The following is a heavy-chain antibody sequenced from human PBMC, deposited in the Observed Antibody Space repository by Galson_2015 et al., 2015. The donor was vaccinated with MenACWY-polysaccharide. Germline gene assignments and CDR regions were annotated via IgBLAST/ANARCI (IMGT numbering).Heavy chain of an antibody. CDR2: INSDGRTT. Sequence: SLRLSCAASGFTISSYWMHWVRQVPGKGPEWVSCINSDGRTTYYADSVKGRFTISRDNAKNTLYLQMNSLRDEDTALYYCTSQLILGHWGQGTLVTVSS. D-gene: IGHD2/OR15-2a*01. V-gene: IGHV3-74*01. CDR1: GFTISSYW. J-gene: IGHJ4*02. CDR3: TSQLILGH.